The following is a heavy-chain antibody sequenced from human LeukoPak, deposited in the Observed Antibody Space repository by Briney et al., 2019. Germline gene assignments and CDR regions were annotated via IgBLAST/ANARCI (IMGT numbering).Heavy chain of an antibody. V-gene: IGHV4-39*01. J-gene: IGHJ5*02. Sequence: SQTLSLTCTVSGGSISSSSYYWGWVRQPPGKGLEWIGSVFSSGSTYYNPSLKSPVTISVDTSKNQFSLKLSSVTAADTAVYYCARLPWGAYSSFDPWGQGTLVTVSS. CDR1: GGSISSSSYY. CDR2: VFSSGST. CDR3: ARLPWGAYSSFDP. D-gene: IGHD3-16*01.